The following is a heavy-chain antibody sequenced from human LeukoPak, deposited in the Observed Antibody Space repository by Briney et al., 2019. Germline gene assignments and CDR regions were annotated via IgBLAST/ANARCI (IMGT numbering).Heavy chain of an antibody. Sequence: GGSLRLSCAASGFTVSDHDIDWVRQAPGKGLEWVGRIRNKANSYTTEYAASVKGRFIISRDDSKNSLYLRMNSLKTEDTAVYYCARVGIEGATGYFDNWGQGTLVTVSS. CDR2: IRNKANSYTT. CDR3: ARVGIEGATGYFDN. V-gene: IGHV3-72*01. J-gene: IGHJ4*02. D-gene: IGHD1-26*01. CDR1: GFTVSDHD.